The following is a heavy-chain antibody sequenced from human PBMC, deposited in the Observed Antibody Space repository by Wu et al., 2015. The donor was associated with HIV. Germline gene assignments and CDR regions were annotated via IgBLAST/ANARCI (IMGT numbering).Heavy chain of an antibody. D-gene: IGHD2-2*01. CDR1: GYTLTELS. CDR2: FDPEDGET. CDR3: ATVNPNLSGAWPVVPAALDY. J-gene: IGHJ4*02. V-gene: IGHV1-24*01. Sequence: QVQLVQSGAEVKKPGASVKVSCKVSGYTLTELSMHWVRQAPGKGLEWMGGFDPEDGETIYAQKFQGSVTMTEDTSTDTAYMELSSLRSEDTAVYYCATVNPNLSGAWPVVPAALDYWGQGTLVTVSS.